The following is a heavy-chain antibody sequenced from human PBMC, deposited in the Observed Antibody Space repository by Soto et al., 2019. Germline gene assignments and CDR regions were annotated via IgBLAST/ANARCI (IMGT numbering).Heavy chain of an antibody. V-gene: IGHV4-31*03. Sequence: QVQLQESGPGLVKPSQTLSLTCTVSGASISNNGYSWSWIRQHPVKGLEWIGSRNNRDDTYYNPSLKSRVTISLASSKNQFTLRLVSVTAADTALYFCARGGSGWKALNWFDSWGQGTLVTVSS. CDR1: GASISNNGYS. CDR2: RNNRDDT. D-gene: IGHD6-19*01. CDR3: ARGGSGWKALNWFDS. J-gene: IGHJ5*01.